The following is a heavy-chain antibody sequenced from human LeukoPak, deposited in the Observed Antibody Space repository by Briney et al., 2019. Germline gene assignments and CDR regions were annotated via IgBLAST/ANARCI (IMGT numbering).Heavy chain of an antibody. CDR1: GFTFSSYA. D-gene: IGHD2-2*01. CDR3: GLGEYQLPVLRSYFDY. V-gene: IGHV3-64*01. Sequence: GGSLRLSCAASGFTFSSYAMHWVRQAPGKGLEYVSAISSNGGSTYYANSVKGRFTISRDNSKNTLYLQMGSLRAEDTAVYYCGLGEYQLPVLRSYFDYWGQGTLVTVSS. CDR2: ISSNGGST. J-gene: IGHJ4*02.